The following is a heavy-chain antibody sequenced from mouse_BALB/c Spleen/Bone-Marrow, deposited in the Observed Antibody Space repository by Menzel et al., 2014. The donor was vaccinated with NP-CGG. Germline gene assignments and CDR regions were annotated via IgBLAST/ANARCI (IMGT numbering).Heavy chain of an antibody. V-gene: IGHV2-9*02. CDR2: IWAGGST. D-gene: IGHD3-2*02. J-gene: IGHJ4*01. CDR3: ARVTSSAVGAMDY. Sequence: VMLVESGPGLVAPSQSLSITCTVSGSSLTNYGVHWVRQPPGKALEWLGVIWAGGSTNYNSALMSRLSISKDNSKSXVFLKMNSLQTDDTAMYYCARVTSSAVGAMDYWGQGTSVTVSS. CDR1: GSSLTNYG.